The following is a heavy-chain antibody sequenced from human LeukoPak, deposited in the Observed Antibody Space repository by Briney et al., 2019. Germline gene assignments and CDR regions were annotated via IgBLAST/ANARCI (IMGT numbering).Heavy chain of an antibody. D-gene: IGHD1-14*01. CDR2: IYYSGST. CDR1: GGSISSYY. Sequence: SETLSLTCTVSGGSISSYYWSWIRQPPGKGLEWIGYIYYSGSTNYNPSLKSRVTISVDTSKNQFSLKLSSVTAADTAVYYCAREGLNPYYYYYMDVWGKGTTVTVSS. CDR3: AREGLNPYYYYYMDV. V-gene: IGHV4-59*01. J-gene: IGHJ6*03.